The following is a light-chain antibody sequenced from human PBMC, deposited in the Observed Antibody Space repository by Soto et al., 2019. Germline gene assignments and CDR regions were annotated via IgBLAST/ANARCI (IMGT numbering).Light chain of an antibody. J-gene: IGKJ5*01. CDR3: QQHNTWPIT. Sequence: EIVLTQSPGTLSLSPGERATLSCRASQSVSSSYLAWYQQKPGQAPRLLIYGASSRATGIPDRFSGSGSGTDFTLTISRLEPEDFAVYSCQQHNTWPITFGQGTRLEIK. V-gene: IGKV3D-20*02. CDR1: QSVSSSY. CDR2: GAS.